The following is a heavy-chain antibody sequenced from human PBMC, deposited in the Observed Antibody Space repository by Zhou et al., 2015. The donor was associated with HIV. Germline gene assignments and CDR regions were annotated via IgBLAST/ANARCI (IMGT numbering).Heavy chain of an antibody. Sequence: ELQLVESGGGLVQPGKSLRLSCAVSGFNVSSNFMSWVRQAPGRGLEWVSLLYSGGATFYADSVKGRFTISRDNSKNTLFLQMSRLRVEDTAVYYCVRDETIESRPAWFDPWGQGTLVTVSS. CDR2: LYSGGAT. CDR3: VRDETIESRPAWFDP. J-gene: IGHJ5*02. CDR1: GFNVSSNF. D-gene: IGHD6-6*01. V-gene: IGHV3-66*02.